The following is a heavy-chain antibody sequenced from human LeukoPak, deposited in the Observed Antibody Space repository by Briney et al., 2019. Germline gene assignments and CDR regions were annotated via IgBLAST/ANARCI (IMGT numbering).Heavy chain of an antibody. CDR1: GGSINSYY. Sequence: SETLSLTCTVSGGSINSYYWSWIRQPAGKGLEWIGRIYTSGTTNYNPSLKSRVTMSVDTSKKQFSLKLSSVTAADTAVYYCARDLGFCTSTSCRYFDSWGQGTLVTVSS. V-gene: IGHV4-4*07. CDR3: ARDLGFCTSTSCRYFDS. CDR2: IYTSGTT. J-gene: IGHJ4*02. D-gene: IGHD2-2*01.